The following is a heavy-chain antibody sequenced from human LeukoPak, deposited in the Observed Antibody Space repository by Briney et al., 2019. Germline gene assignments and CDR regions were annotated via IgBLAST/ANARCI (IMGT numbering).Heavy chain of an antibody. CDR3: ARDPSRLVYYYGMDV. CDR2: ISSSSSTI. CDR1: GFTFSSHS. J-gene: IGHJ6*02. Sequence: TGGSLRLSCAASGFTFSSHSMNWVRQAPGKGLEWVSYISSSSSTIYYADSVKGRFTISRDNAKNSLYLQMNSLRAEDTAVYYCARDPSRLVYYYGMDVWGQGTTVTVSS. D-gene: IGHD6-6*01. V-gene: IGHV3-48*01.